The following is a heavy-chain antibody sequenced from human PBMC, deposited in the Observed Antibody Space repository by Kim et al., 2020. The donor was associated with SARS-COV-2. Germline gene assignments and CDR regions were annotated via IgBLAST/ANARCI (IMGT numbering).Heavy chain of an antibody. V-gene: IGHV3-11*04. CDR3: ARYRRGWGSHY. CDR2: R. Sequence: RDYKDAVSGRFTISRDNANGSLHLQMNSLRAEDTAVYYCARYRRGWGSHYWGQGTLVTVSS. D-gene: IGHD6-19*01. J-gene: IGHJ4*02.